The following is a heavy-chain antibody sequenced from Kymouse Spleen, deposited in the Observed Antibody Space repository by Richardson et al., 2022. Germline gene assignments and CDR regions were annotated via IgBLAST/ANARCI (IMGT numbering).Heavy chain of an antibody. CDR3: TFYDILTGYYGGY. J-gene: IGHJ4*02. CDR1: GFTFSGSA. CDR2: IRSKANSYAT. D-gene: IGHD3-9*01. Sequence: EVQLVESGGGLVQPGGSLKLSCAASGFTFSGSAMHWVRQASGKGLEWVGRIRSKANSYATAYAASVKGRFTISRDDSKNTAYLQMNSLKTEDTAVYYCTFYDILTGYYGGYWGQGTLVTVSS. V-gene: IGHV3-73*02.